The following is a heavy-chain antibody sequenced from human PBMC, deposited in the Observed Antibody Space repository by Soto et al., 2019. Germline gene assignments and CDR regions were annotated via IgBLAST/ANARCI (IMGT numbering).Heavy chain of an antibody. CDR3: ASVPGIDFYYMDV. D-gene: IGHD1-26*01. Sequence: SATLSLTCPVSGGSISSYYWSWIRQPPGKGLEWIGYIYYSGSTNYNPSLKSRVTISVDTSKNQFSLKLSSVTAADTAVYFCASVPGIDFYYMDVWAKGTTVPVS. CDR1: GGSISSYY. CDR2: IYYSGST. V-gene: IGHV4-59*08. J-gene: IGHJ6*03.